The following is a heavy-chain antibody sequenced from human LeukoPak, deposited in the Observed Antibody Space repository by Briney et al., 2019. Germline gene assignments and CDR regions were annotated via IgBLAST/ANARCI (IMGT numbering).Heavy chain of an antibody. V-gene: IGHV4-59*01. J-gene: IGHJ5*02. CDR2: IYYSGST. CDR1: GGSFTHYY. Sequence: SETLSLTCAVSGGSFTHYYWTWIRQPPGKGLEWIGYIYYSGSTNYNPSLKSRVTISVDTSKNQFSLKVSSVTAADTAVYYCAMKAARWFDPWGQGTLVTVSS. D-gene: IGHD6-25*01. CDR3: AMKAARWFDP.